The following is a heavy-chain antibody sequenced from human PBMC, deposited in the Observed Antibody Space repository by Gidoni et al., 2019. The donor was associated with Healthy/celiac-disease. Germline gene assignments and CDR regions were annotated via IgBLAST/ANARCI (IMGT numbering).Heavy chain of an antibody. V-gene: IGHV5-51*01. D-gene: IGHD3-3*01. CDR3: ARQTAYYDFWSGYPFDY. CDR2: IYPGDSDT. CDR1: GSSFTSYW. Sequence: EVQLVQSGAEVKKPGESLQISCKGSGSSFTSYWIGWVRQMTGKGLEWMGIIYPGDSDTRYSPSFQGQVTISADKSISTAYLQWSSLKASDTAMYYCARQTAYYDFWSGYPFDYWGQGTLVTVSS. J-gene: IGHJ4*02.